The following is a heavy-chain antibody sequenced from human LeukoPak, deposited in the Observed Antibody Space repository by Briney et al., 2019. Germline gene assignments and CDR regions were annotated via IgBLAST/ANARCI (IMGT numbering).Heavy chain of an antibody. Sequence: PGGSLRLSCAASGFTFSSYSMNWVRQAPGKGLEWVSSISSSSSYIYYADSVKGRFTISRDNAKNSLYLQMNSLRAEDTAVYYCAARVKSIYGDDTFDYWGQGTLVTVSS. J-gene: IGHJ4*02. V-gene: IGHV3-21*01. D-gene: IGHD4-17*01. CDR3: AARVKSIYGDDTFDY. CDR1: GFTFSSYS. CDR2: ISSSSSYI.